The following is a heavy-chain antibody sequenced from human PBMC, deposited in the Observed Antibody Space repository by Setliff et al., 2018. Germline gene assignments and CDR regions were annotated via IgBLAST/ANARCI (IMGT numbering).Heavy chain of an antibody. Sequence: ASVKVSCKASGYIFSAYHVHWVRQAPGQGPEWVGCIRPLRGDTKSAQKFQGRLTMTGDASISTAFMELTGLTSDDTAVYYCARAPSGTGFYHFFSYMDVWGKGTTVTVSS. D-gene: IGHD1-7*01. CDR2: IRPLRGDT. J-gene: IGHJ6*03. V-gene: IGHV1-2*02. CDR1: GYIFSAYH. CDR3: ARAPSGTGFYHFFSYMDV.